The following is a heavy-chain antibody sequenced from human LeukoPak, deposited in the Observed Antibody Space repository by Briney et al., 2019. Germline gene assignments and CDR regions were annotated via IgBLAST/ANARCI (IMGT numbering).Heavy chain of an antibody. Sequence: PSETLSPTCTVSGGSISNYYWSWIRQPPGKGLEWIGYIYYSGSTNYNPSLKSRVTISVDTSKNQFSLKLSSVTAADTAVYYCARVYYSSGYDYWYFDLWGRGTLVTVSS. CDR1: GGSISNYY. J-gene: IGHJ2*01. CDR3: ARVYYSSGYDYWYFDL. D-gene: IGHD6-25*01. CDR2: IYYSGST. V-gene: IGHV4-59*01.